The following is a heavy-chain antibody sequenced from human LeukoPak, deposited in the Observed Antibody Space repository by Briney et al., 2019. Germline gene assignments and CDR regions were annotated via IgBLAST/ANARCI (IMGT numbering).Heavy chain of an antibody. Sequence: PGGSLRLSCAASGFTFDDYAMHWVRQAPGKGLEWVSGISWNSGSIGYADSVKGRFTISRDNAKNSLYLQMNSLRAEDTALYYCAKEVAAGYYYYMDVWGKGTTVTVSS. CDR2: ISWNSGSI. D-gene: IGHD6-13*01. J-gene: IGHJ6*03. V-gene: IGHV3-9*01. CDR3: AKEVAAGYYYYMDV. CDR1: GFTFDDYA.